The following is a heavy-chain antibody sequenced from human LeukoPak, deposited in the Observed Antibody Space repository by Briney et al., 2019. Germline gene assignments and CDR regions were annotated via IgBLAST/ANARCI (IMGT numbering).Heavy chain of an antibody. V-gene: IGHV1-2*06. CDR2: INPNSGGT. Sequence: ASVKVSCKASGYTFTGYYMHWVRQAPGQGLEWMGRINPNSGGTNYAQKFQGRVTMTRDTFISTAYVELSRLRSDDTAVYYCASSGYSSGWYEDYWGQGTLVTVSS. CDR1: GYTFTGYY. CDR3: ASSGYSSGWYEDY. J-gene: IGHJ4*02. D-gene: IGHD6-19*01.